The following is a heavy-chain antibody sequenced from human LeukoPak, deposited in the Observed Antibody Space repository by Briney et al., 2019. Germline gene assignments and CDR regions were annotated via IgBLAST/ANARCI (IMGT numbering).Heavy chain of an antibody. CDR1: GFTFKSYH. CDR3: ARKRIADLGDETSFGGSPFDS. CDR2: ITSGASVI. V-gene: IGHV3-48*03. J-gene: IGHJ4*02. D-gene: IGHD3-16*01. Sequence: GGSLRLSCVASGFTFKSYHMNWVRQAPGKGLEWLSGITSGASVIYYADSVKGRFTISRDDAKNSLFLQMSGLTVDDTAVYYCARKRIADLGDETSFGGSPFDSWGQGTLVIFSS.